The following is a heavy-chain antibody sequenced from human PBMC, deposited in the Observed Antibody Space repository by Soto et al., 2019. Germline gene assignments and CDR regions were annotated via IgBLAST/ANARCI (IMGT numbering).Heavy chain of an antibody. D-gene: IGHD6-19*01. Sequence: GSLKLSCAASGFTFSSYWMSWVRQAPEKGLEWVANIKQDGSEKYYVDSVKGRFTISRDNAKNSLYLQMNSLRAEDTAVYYCARDFSELQWLVTNDYWGQGTLVTVSS. CDR3: ARDFSELQWLVTNDY. J-gene: IGHJ4*02. CDR2: IKQDGSEK. CDR1: GFTFSSYW. V-gene: IGHV3-7*01.